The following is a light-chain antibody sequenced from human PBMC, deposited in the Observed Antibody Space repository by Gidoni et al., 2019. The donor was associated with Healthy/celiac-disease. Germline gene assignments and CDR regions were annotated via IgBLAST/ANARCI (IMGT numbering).Light chain of an antibody. J-gene: IGKJ2*01. CDR3: QQYDNSPPYT. CDR1: QSVSSSY. V-gene: IGKV3D-20*01. Sequence: IVLTQPPATLSLSPGERATLSCGASQSVSSSYLAWYQQKPGLAPRPLLYDASSRATGIPDRFSGSGAGTDFTLTINRLEPEDFAVYYCQQYDNSPPYTFGQGTRLEIK. CDR2: DAS.